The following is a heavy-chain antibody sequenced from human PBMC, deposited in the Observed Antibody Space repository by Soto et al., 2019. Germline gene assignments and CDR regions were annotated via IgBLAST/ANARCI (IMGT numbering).Heavy chain of an antibody. J-gene: IGHJ5*02. Sequence: PSETLSLTCTVSGGSISSYYWSWIRQPPGKGLEWIGYIYYSGSTNYNPSLKSRVTISVDTSKNQFSLKLSSVTAADTAVYYCASSIAAAGIRFDPWGQGTLVTVSS. D-gene: IGHD6-13*01. CDR3: ASSIAAAGIRFDP. V-gene: IGHV4-59*01. CDR1: GGSISSYY. CDR2: IYYSGST.